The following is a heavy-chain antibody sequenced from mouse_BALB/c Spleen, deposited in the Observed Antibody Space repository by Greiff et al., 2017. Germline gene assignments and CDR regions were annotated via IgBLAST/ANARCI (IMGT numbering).Heavy chain of an antibody. Sequence: QVQLQESGPGLVAPSQSLSITCTVSGFSLTSYDISWIRQPPGKGLEWLGVIWTGGGTNYNSAFMSRLSISKDNSKSQVFLKMNSLQTDDTAIYYCVRDYDYDYAMDDWGQGTSVTVSS. CDR3: VRDYDYDYAMDD. CDR1: GFSLTSYD. D-gene: IGHD2-4*01. J-gene: IGHJ4*01. CDR2: IWTGGGT. V-gene: IGHV2-9-2*01.